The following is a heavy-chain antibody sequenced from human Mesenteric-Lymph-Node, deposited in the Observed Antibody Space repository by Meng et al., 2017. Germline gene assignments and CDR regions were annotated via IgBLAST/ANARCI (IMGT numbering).Heavy chain of an antibody. D-gene: IGHD6-19*01. Sequence: QLQLQEPGPGLVKPSGTLSLTCTVSGDSISSGGYYWSWIRQHPGKGLDWIGYIYYSGSTNYNPPLKSRVTISVDKSKNQFSLKLSSVTAADTAVYYCASFPPPGKQWLVTDYWGQGTLVTVSS. J-gene: IGHJ4*02. CDR2: IYYSGST. V-gene: IGHV4-31*03. CDR3: ASFPPPGKQWLVTDY. CDR1: GDSISSGGYY.